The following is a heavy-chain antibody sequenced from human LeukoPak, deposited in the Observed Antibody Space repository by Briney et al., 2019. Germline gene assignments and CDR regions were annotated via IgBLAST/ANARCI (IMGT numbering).Heavy chain of an antibody. Sequence: SETLSLTCTVSGGSISSYYWSWIRQPPGKGLEWIGYIYYSGSTNYNPSLKSRVTISVDTSKNQFSLKLSSETAADTAVYYCASSRGGYCSGGSCYEDYWGQGTLVTVSS. V-gene: IGHV4-59*01. CDR3: ASSRGGYCSGGSCYEDY. D-gene: IGHD2-15*01. J-gene: IGHJ4*02. CDR1: GGSISSYY. CDR2: IYYSGST.